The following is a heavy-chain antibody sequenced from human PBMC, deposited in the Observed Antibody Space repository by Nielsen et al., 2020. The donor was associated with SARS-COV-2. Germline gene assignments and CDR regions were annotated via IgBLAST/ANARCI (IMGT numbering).Heavy chain of an antibody. J-gene: IGHJ1*01. CDR2: ISSSGAYT. CDR1: GFTFTDSY. Sequence: GGSLLSCAASGFTFTDSYMSWVRPAPGKGLEWISYISSSGAYTNYADSLKGRFTISRDNAKNSIHLQMNSLRAEDTAVYYCAKSGYCNGGICYSTEFFQDWGQGTLVTVSS. CDR3: AKSGYCNGGICYSTEFFQD. V-gene: IGHV3-11*03. D-gene: IGHD2-15*01.